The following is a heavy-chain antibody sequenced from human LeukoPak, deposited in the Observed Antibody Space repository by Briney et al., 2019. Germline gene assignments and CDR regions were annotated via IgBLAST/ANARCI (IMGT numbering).Heavy chain of an antibody. J-gene: IGHJ4*02. CDR2: IKQDGSEK. Sequence: GGSLRLSGVASQFTFSRYWMSWVRQAPGKGLEWVANIKQDGSEKYYVDSVKGRFTISRDNAKNSLYLQMNSLRVEDAAVYYCARDKGSDEGSKFDYWGQGTLVTVSS. V-gene: IGHV3-7*03. CDR3: ARDKGSDEGSKFDY. CDR1: QFTFSRYW.